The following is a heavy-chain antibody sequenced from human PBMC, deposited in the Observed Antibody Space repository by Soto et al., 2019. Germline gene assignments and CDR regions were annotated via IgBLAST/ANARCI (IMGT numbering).Heavy chain of an antibody. CDR2: IKQDGSEK. CDR1: GFTFSVYW. V-gene: IGHV3-7*01. J-gene: IGHJ4*02. CDR3: ARAPMRGTGKGGDY. Sequence: GGSRRLSCAASGFTFSVYWMSWVRQAPVKGLEGVANIKQDGSEKYYVDAVKGRFTISRDNAKNSRSRQVNSLRADATAVYYCARAPMRGTGKGGDYWGRGP. D-gene: IGHD1-1*01.